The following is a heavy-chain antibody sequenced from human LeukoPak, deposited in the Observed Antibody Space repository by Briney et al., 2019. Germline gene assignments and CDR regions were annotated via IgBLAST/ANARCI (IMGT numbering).Heavy chain of an antibody. CDR3: ARGGSKYWFDP. Sequence: PSETLSLTCTVSGGSISSYYWSWIRQPPGNGLEWIGYIYYSGSTNYNPSLKSRVTISVDTSKNQFSLKLSSVTAADTAVYYCARGGSKYWFDPWGQGTLVTVSS. J-gene: IGHJ5*02. CDR2: IYYSGST. CDR1: GGSISSYY. V-gene: IGHV4-59*01. D-gene: IGHD1-26*01.